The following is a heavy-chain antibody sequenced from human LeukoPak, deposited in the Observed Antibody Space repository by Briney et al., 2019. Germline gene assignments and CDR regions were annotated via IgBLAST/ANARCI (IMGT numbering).Heavy chain of an antibody. CDR2: IIPILGIA. V-gene: IGHV1-69*04. D-gene: IGHD6-6*01. CDR3: ARDPRLSSSSDY. Sequence: SVKVSCKASGGTYSSYAISWVRQAPGQGLEWMGRIIPILGIANYAQKFQGRVTITADKSTSTAYMELSSLRSEDTAVYYCARDPRLSSSSDYWGQGTLVTVSS. J-gene: IGHJ4*02. CDR1: GGTYSSYA.